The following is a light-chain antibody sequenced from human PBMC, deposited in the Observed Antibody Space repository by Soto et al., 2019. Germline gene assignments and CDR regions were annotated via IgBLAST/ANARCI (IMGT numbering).Light chain of an antibody. CDR2: DAS. CDR3: QHRSNWLGT. Sequence: EIVLTQSPATLSLSPGERATLSCRSSQSVGSFLAWYQQKSGQTPRLLIYDASNRAPGIPARFGGSGSGTDFTLNISSLEPEDFAVYYGQHRSNWLGTFGPGTKVDIK. CDR1: QSVGSF. V-gene: IGKV3-11*01. J-gene: IGKJ3*01.